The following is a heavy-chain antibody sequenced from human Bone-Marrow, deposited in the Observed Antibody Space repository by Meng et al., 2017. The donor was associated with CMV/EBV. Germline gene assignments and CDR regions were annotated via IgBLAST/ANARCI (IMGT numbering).Heavy chain of an antibody. CDR2: IIPILGIA. Sequence: SVKVSCMAAGGIFSSYTISWVRQAPGQGLEWMGRIIPILGIANYAQKFQGRVTITADKSTSTAYMELSSLRSEDTAVHYCASTVVVPAATSYYYYYYGMDVWGQGTTVTVSS. J-gene: IGHJ6*02. CDR3: ASTVVVPAATSYYYYYYGMDV. V-gene: IGHV1-69*02. D-gene: IGHD2-2*01. CDR1: GGIFSSYT.